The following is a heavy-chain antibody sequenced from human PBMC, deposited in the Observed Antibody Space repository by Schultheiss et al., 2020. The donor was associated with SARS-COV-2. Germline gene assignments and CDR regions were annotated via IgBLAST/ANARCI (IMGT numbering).Heavy chain of an antibody. D-gene: IGHD5-18*01. V-gene: IGHV1-2*02. CDR3: ARSKRAYSYAYLDY. CDR1: GYIFTDYY. J-gene: IGHJ4*02. Sequence: ASVKVSCQTSGYIFTDYYIHWVRQVPGQGLEWMGWINPNSGGTNYAQKFQGRVTMTTDTSTSTAYMDLRSLRSDDTAVYYCARSKRAYSYAYLDYWGQGTLVTVSS. CDR2: INPNSGGT.